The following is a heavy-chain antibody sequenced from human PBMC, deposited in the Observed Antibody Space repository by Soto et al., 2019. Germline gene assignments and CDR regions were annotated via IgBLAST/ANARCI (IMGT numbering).Heavy chain of an antibody. V-gene: IGHV3-48*03. D-gene: IGHD6-13*01. CDR2: ISSSGSTI. CDR1: GFTFSSYE. CDR3: ARDQEAGSFFPYYYGMDV. Sequence: GGSLRLSCATSGFTFSSYEMNWVGQAPGKGLEWVSYISSSGSTIYYADSVKGRFTISRDNAKNSLYLQMDSLRAEDTAVYYCARDQEAGSFFPYYYGMDVWGQGTTVTVSS. J-gene: IGHJ6*02.